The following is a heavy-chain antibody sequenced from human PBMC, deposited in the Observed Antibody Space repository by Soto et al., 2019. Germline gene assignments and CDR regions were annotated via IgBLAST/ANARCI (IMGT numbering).Heavy chain of an antibody. CDR3: AREASSGYDSTFDY. CDR1: GYTFTGYY. D-gene: IGHD5-12*01. V-gene: IGHV1-2*04. Sequence: ASVKVSCKASGYTFTGYYMHWVRQAPGQGLEWMGWINPNSGGTNYAQKFQGWVTMTRDTSISTAYMELSRLRSDDTAVYYCAREASSGYDSTFDYCGQRTLVTVSS. J-gene: IGHJ4*02. CDR2: INPNSGGT.